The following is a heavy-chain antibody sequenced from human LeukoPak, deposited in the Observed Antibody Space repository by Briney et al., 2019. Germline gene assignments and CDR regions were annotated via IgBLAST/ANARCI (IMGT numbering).Heavy chain of an antibody. CDR3: ARWSIAARRCAFDI. CDR2: SYYSGST. Sequence: KPSETQSLTCTVSGGSISRGRYYWSWIRQHPGKGLEWIGYSYYSGSTYYNPSLKSRVTISVDTSKNQFYLKLSSVTAADTAVYYCARWSIAARRCAFDIWGQGTMVTVSS. D-gene: IGHD6-6*01. V-gene: IGHV4-31*03. J-gene: IGHJ3*02. CDR1: GGSISRGRYY.